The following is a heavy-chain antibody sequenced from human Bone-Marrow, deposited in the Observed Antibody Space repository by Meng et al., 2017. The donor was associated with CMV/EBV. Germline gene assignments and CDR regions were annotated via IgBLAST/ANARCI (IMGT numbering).Heavy chain of an antibody. CDR3: ARELGIAVAGANFDY. CDR2: IKQDGSEK. D-gene: IGHD6-19*01. J-gene: IGHJ4*02. V-gene: IGHV3-7*01. Sequence: GESLKISCAASGSTFSSYWMSWVRQAPGKGLEWVANIKQDGSEKYYVDSVKGRFTISRDNAKNSLYLQMNSLRAEDTAVYYCARELGIAVAGANFDYWGQGTRVTVYS. CDR1: GSTFSSYW.